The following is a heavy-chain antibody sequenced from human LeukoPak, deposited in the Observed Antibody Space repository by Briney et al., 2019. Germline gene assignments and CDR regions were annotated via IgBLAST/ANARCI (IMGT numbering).Heavy chain of an antibody. CDR1: GYTFTGYY. CDR3: AGRWYSSGWYGFDY. CDR2: INPNSGGT. V-gene: IGHV1-2*02. D-gene: IGHD6-19*01. Sequence: GASVKVSCTASGYTFTGYYMHWVRQAPGQGLEWMGWINPNSGGTNYAQKFQGRVTMTRDTSISTAYMELSRLRSDDTAVYYCAGRWYSSGWYGFDYWGQGTLVTVSS. J-gene: IGHJ4*02.